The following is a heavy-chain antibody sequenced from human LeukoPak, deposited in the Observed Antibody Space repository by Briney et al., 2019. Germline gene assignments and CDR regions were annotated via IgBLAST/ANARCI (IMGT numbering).Heavy chain of an antibody. Sequence: ASVKGSCKASGYTFTSYHMHWVRQAPGQGLEWMGLINLSGGSTTYAQRFQGRVTLTRDTSTSTVCMELSSLRSEDTAVYYCARDYVDDIPMIKDYWGQGTLVTVSS. CDR3: ARDYVDDIPMIKDY. J-gene: IGHJ4*02. CDR1: GYTFTSYH. D-gene: IGHD2-8*01. CDR2: INLSGGST. V-gene: IGHV1-46*01.